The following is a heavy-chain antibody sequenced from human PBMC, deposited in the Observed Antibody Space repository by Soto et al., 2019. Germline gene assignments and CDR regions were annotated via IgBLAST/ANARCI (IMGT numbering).Heavy chain of an antibody. D-gene: IGHD6-19*01. CDR2: ITGSGDST. Sequence: EVQLLESGGGLVQPGGSLRLSCAVSGFTFSSHAMSWVRQAPGKGLECVSSITGSGDSTYYADSVKGRFTISRDKSKSTLYLQMNSLRAEDTAVYYCAKDLQCSCWLSAQTFDYWGQGTQVTVSS. CDR1: GFTFSSHA. V-gene: IGHV3-23*01. CDR3: AKDLQCSCWLSAQTFDY. J-gene: IGHJ4*02.